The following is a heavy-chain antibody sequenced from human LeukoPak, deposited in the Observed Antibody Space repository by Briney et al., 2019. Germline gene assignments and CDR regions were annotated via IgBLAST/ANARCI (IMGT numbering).Heavy chain of an antibody. CDR2: MNEDGSGT. D-gene: IGHD7-27*01. CDR1: GFRIGSSW. J-gene: IGHJ4*02. V-gene: IGHV3-7*01. Sequence: GGSLRLSCAVSGFRIGSSWMSWVRQTPGKGLEWVADMNEDGSGTYYVDSAKGRFTVSRDNAQNSVYLQMNSLRVEDTGVYYCARDPAWGAIDYWGQGTLVTVSS. CDR3: ARDPAWGAIDY.